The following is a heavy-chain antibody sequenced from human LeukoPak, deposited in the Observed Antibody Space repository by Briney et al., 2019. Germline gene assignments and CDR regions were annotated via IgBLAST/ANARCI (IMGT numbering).Heavy chain of an antibody. CDR2: IYYSGST. CDR3: ARGFGEFLYWFDP. Sequence: SQTLSLTCTVSGGSISSGGYYWSWIRQHPGKGLEWIGYIYYSGSTYYSPSLKSRVTISVDTSKNQFSLKLSSVTAADTAVYYCARGFGEFLYWFDPWGQGTLVTVSS. D-gene: IGHD3-10*01. V-gene: IGHV4-31*03. CDR1: GGSISSGGYY. J-gene: IGHJ5*02.